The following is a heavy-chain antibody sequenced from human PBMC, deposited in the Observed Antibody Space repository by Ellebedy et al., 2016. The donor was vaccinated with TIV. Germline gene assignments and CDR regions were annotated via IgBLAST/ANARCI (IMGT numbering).Heavy chain of an antibody. CDR2: ISYDGSNK. J-gene: IGHJ4*02. Sequence: PGGSLRLSCAASGFTFSSYAMHRVRQAPGKGLEWVAVISYDGSNKYYADSVKGRFTISRDNSKNTLYLQMNSLRAEDTAVYYCARELIGRGLGFDYWGQGTLVTVSS. CDR3: ARELIGRGLGFDY. V-gene: IGHV3-30-3*01. D-gene: IGHD3-16*01. CDR1: GFTFSSYA.